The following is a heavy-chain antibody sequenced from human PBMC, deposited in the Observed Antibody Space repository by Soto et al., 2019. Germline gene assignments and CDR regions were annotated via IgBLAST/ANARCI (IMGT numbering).Heavy chain of an antibody. J-gene: IGHJ4*02. V-gene: IGHV3-23*01. CDR1: GFTFSSYA. CDR3: ASRGSGWYFDY. Sequence: HPGGSLRLSCAASGFTFSSYAMNWVRQAPGKGLEWVSVISGSGGSTYYADSVKGRFTISRDNSKNTLYLQMKSLRAEDTAVYYCASRGSGWYFDYWGQGTLVTVSS. D-gene: IGHD6-19*01. CDR2: ISGSGGST.